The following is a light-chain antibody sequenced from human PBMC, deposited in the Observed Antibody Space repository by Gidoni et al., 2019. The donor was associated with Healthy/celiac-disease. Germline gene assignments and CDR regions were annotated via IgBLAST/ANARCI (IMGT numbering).Light chain of an antibody. CDR2: KAS. J-gene: IGKJ2*01. CDR1: QSISSW. V-gene: IGKV1-5*03. Sequence: DIQMTQSPSTLSASVGDRVTITCRASQSISSWLAWYQQKPGKAPKLLIYKASSLESGVPSRFSGSGSGTEFTLTISSLQPDDFATYYCQQYNSYSVTFXQXIKLEIK. CDR3: QQYNSYSVT.